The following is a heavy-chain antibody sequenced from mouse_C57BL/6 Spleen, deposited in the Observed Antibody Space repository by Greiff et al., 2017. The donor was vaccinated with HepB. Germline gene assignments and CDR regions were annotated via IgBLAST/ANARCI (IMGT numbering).Heavy chain of an antibody. V-gene: IGHV1-78*01. J-gene: IGHJ4*01. CDR2: IYPRDGST. CDR1: GYTFTDHT. D-gene: IGHD1-1*01. CDR3: ARPPLYYGSSSYAMDY. Sequence: QVQLQQSDAELVKPGASVKISCKVSGYTFTDHTIHWMKQRPEQGLEWIGYIYPRDGSTKFNVKFKGKATLTADKSSSTAYRQLNSLTSEDSAVYFFARPPLYYGSSSYAMDYWGQGTSVTVSS.